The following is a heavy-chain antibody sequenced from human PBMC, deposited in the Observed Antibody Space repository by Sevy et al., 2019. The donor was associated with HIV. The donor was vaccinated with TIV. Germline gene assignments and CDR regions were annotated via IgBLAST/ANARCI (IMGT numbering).Heavy chain of an antibody. CDR3: ARDSETDGYNLLGY. J-gene: IGHJ4*02. CDR1: GGTFSSYA. D-gene: IGHD5-12*01. CDR2: IIPIFGTA. Sequence: ASVKVSCKASGGTFSSYAISWVRQAPGQGIEWMGGIIPIFGTANYAQKFQGRVTITADESTSTAYMELSSLRSEDTAVYYCARDSETDGYNLLGYWGQGTLVTVSS. V-gene: IGHV1-69*13.